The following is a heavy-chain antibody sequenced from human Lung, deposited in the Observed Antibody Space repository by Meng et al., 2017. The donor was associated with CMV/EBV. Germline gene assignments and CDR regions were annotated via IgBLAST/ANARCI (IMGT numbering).Heavy chain of an antibody. CDR3: TTDSGYGYVWGSYQLLGY. V-gene: IGHV3-15*01. D-gene: IGHD3-16*01. CDR1: GFTFRRFD. Sequence: GGSLRLXXAASGFTFRRFDMHWVRQAPGKGLEWVGRVKSKTDGGTTDYAAPVKGRFTISRDDSKSTLYLQMNSLKTEDTAVYYCTTDSGYGYVWGSYQLLGYWGQGTLVXVSS. CDR2: VKSKTDGGTT. J-gene: IGHJ4*02.